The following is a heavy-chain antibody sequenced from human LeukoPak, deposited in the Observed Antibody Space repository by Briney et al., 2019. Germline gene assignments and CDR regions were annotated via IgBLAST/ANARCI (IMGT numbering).Heavy chain of an antibody. J-gene: IGHJ3*02. D-gene: IGHD6-13*01. CDR3: ARSRSSSWYKYAFDI. Sequence: GALRLSCAASGFTFSSYDMHWVRQATGKGLEWVSAIGTAGDTYYPGSVKGRFTISRENAKNSLYLQMNSLRSEDTAVYYCARSRSSSWYKYAFDIWGQGTMVTVSS. CDR1: GFTFSSYD. V-gene: IGHV3-13*01. CDR2: IGTAGDT.